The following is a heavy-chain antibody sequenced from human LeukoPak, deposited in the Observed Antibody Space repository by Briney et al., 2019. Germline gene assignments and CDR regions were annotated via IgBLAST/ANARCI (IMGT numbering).Heavy chain of an antibody. D-gene: IGHD3-16*02. V-gene: IGHV4-34*01. Sequence: SETLSLTCAVYGGSFSGYYWSWIRQPPGKGLEWIGEINHSGSTNYNPPLKRRVTISVDTSKNQFSLKLSSVTAADTAVYYCARGVSDYVWGSYRHHFDYWGQGTLVTVSS. CDR2: INHSGST. CDR3: ARGVSDYVWGSYRHHFDY. J-gene: IGHJ4*02. CDR1: GGSFSGYY.